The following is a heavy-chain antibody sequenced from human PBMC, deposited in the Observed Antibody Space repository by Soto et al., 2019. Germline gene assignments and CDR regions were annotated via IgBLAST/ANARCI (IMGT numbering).Heavy chain of an antibody. CDR2: MTYDGSRQ. V-gene: IGHV3-30*03. Sequence: QVQLVESGGGVVQPGRSLSLSCAASGFTLSGNDMHWVRQAPGKGPEWVAVMTYDGSRQYYADPVKGRFTISRDTSKSPLDPQINSLTTEDPAVYYCARGGWYASLSSSDCWGQGTLVTVSS. CDR1: GFTLSGND. D-gene: IGHD2-2*01. CDR3: ARGGWYASLSSSDC. J-gene: IGHJ4*02.